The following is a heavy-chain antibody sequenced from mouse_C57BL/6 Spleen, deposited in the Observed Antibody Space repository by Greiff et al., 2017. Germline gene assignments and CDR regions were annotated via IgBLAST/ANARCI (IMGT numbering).Heavy chain of an antibody. J-gene: IGHJ3*01. Sequence: EVQLQQSGAELVRPGSSVKMSCKTSGYTFTSYGINWVKQRPGQGLEWIGYIYIGTGYTEYNEKFKGKATLTSDTSSSTAYMQLSSLTSEDSAIYFCARWYSNYDWFAYWGQGTLVTVSA. V-gene: IGHV1-58*01. CDR2: IYIGTGYT. CDR1: GYTFTSYG. CDR3: ARWYSNYDWFAY. D-gene: IGHD2-5*01.